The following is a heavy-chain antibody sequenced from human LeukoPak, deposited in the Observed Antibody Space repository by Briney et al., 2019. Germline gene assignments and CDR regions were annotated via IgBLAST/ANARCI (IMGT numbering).Heavy chain of an antibody. D-gene: IGHD3-22*01. CDR3: ARVFEYYYDSSGYYNDY. V-gene: IGHV1-2*06. Sequence: ASVKVSCKASGYTFTGYYMHWVRQAPGQGLEWMGRINPNSGGTNYAQKFQGRVTMTRDTSISTAYMELSRLRSDDTAVYYCARVFEYYYDSSGYYNDYWGQGTLVTVSS. CDR1: GYTFTGYY. CDR2: INPNSGGT. J-gene: IGHJ4*02.